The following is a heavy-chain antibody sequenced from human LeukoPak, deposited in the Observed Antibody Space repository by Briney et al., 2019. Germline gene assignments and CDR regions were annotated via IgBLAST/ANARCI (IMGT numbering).Heavy chain of an antibody. CDR2: LTRTSSAT. CDR1: GFRFSSYD. CDR3: ATGGSEYRSDWFDS. V-gene: IGHV3-48*01. D-gene: IGHD5-18*01. J-gene: IGHJ5*01. Sequence: GGSLRLSCVGSGFRFSSYDMNWVRQAPGRGLEWLSYLTRTSSATWYADSVKGRFTIFRDNAKSSLYLQMNSLRVEDTAVYYCATGGSEYRSDWFDSWGQGTLVTVSS.